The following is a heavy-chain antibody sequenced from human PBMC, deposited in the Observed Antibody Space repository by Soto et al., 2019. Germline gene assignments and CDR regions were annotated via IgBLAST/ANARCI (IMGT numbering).Heavy chain of an antibody. CDR2: IYPGDSDT. CDR3: ARQWEYSSSWYGGPFDP. J-gene: IGHJ5*02. CDR1: GYSFTSYW. D-gene: IGHD6-13*01. V-gene: IGHV5-51*01. Sequence: PGESLKISCKGSGYSFTSYWIGWVRQMPGKGLEWMGIIYPGDSDTRYSPSFQGQVTISADKSISTAYLQWSSLKASDTAMYYCARQWEYSSSWYGGPFDPWGQGTLVTVSS.